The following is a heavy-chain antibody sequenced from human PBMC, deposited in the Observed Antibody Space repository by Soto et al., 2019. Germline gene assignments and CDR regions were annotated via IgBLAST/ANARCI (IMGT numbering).Heavy chain of an antibody. D-gene: IGHD6-19*01. V-gene: IGHV4-61*08. CDR2: IYYSGGT. CDR1: GGALLSGGYF. Sequence: EWLTRACTVSGGALLSGGYFYTWVRQPPGKGLEWLGYIYYSGGTNYNPSLKSRVTISLDKSKSQFSLRLSSVTAADTAVSYCTREQSEDNYFDPWGQGTLVTVYS. CDR3: TREQSEDNYFDP. J-gene: IGHJ5*02.